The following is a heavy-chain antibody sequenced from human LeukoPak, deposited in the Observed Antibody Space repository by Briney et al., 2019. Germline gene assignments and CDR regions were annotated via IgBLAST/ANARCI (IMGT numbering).Heavy chain of an antibody. CDR3: AKAGVSYDFWSGYEGLYYYYYMDV. CDR1: GFTFSSYG. V-gene: IGHV3-30*02. Sequence: GGSLRLSCAASGFTFSSYGMHWVRQAPGKGLEWVAFIRYDGSNKYYADSVKGRFTISRDNSKNTLYLQMNSLRAEDTAVYYCAKAGVSYDFWSGYEGLYYYYYMDVWGKGTTVTVSS. D-gene: IGHD3-3*01. J-gene: IGHJ6*03. CDR2: IRYDGSNK.